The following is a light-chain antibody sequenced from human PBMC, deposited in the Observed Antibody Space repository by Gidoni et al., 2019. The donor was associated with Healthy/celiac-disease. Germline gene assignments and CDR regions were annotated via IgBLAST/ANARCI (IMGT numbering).Light chain of an antibody. CDR3: QQYDNPLLT. J-gene: IGKJ4*01. V-gene: IGKV1-33*01. CDR1: QDISNY. CDR2: DAS. Sequence: IQMTQSPSSLSASVGDRVTITCQASQDISNYLNWYQQKPGKAPKLLIYDASNLETGVPSRFSGSGSGTDFTFTISSLQPEDIATYYCQQYDNPLLTFXGXTKVEIK.